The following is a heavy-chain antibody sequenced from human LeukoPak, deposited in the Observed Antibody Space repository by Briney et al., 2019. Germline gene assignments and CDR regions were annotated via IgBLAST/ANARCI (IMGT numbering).Heavy chain of an antibody. Sequence: GRSLRLSCAASGFTFNNYGMHWVRQAPGKGLEGVAVIWYDGSNKYYADSVRGRFTISRDNSKNTLYLQMNSLRAEDTAVYYCAKAGDTTGYYTAYYYYMDVWGKGTTVTVSS. D-gene: IGHD3-22*01. CDR2: IWYDGSNK. CDR1: GFTFNNYG. J-gene: IGHJ6*03. V-gene: IGHV3-33*06. CDR3: AKAGDTTGYYTAYYYYMDV.